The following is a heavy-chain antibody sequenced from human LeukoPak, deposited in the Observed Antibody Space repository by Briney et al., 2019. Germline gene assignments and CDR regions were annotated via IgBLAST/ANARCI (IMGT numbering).Heavy chain of an antibody. Sequence: PSETLSLTCTVSGGSVSSGSYYWSWIRQPPGKGLEWIGYVYYSGSTNYNPSLKSRVTISVDTSKNQFSLKLSSVTAADAAVYYCARGLVSSSGWFDPWGQGTLVTVSS. CDR1: GGSVSSGSYY. D-gene: IGHD6-13*01. V-gene: IGHV4-61*01. CDR3: ARGLVSSSGWFDP. CDR2: VYYSGST. J-gene: IGHJ5*02.